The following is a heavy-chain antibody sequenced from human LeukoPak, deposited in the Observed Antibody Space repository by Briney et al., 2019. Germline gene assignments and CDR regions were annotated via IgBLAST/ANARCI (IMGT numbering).Heavy chain of an antibody. D-gene: IGHD2-2*01. J-gene: IGHJ4*02. CDR3: ARGDPSFSTYDS. V-gene: IGHV4-34*01. CDR2: INDSGTT. Sequence: SETLSLTCAVDAGSFTDYYWTWIRQSPERGREWIGEINDSGTTHYNASLNSGVVISIDTFKKPFFLHLTLVTAADTVVYFCARGDPSFSTYDSWGQGSLVTVP. CDR1: AGSFTDYY.